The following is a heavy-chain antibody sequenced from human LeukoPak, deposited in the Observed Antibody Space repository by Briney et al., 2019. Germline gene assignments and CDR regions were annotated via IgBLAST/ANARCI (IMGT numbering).Heavy chain of an antibody. CDR1: GYTFTSYA. CDR2: ISPYNGNT. V-gene: IGHV1-18*01. Sequence: ASVKVSCKSSGYTFTSYAISWVRQAAGQGLEWMGWISPYNGNTNYAHRLQGRVTMTTDTPTRTAYMELRRLRWDDTAVNYCTITRIDDSSDFHGEYFLHWGQGTLVTVSS. J-gene: IGHJ1*01. D-gene: IGHD3-22*01. CDR3: TITRIDDSSDFHGEYFLH.